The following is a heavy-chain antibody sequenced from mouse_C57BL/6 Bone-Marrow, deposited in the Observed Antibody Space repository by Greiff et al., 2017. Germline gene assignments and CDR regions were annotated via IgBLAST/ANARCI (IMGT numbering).Heavy chain of an antibody. J-gene: IGHJ2*01. CDR3: ARQRGDYGSSYDFDY. V-gene: IGHV5-6*01. CDR2: ISSGGSYT. Sequence: EVMLVESGGDLVKPGGSLKLSCAASGFTFRSYGMSWVRQTPDKRLAWVATISSGGSYTYYPDSVKGRFTISRDNAKNTLYLQMSSLKSEDTAMYYCARQRGDYGSSYDFDYWGQGTTLTVSS. D-gene: IGHD1-1*01. CDR1: GFTFRSYG.